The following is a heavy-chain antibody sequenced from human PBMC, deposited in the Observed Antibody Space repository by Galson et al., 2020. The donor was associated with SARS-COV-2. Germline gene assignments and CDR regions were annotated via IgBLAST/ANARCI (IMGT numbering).Heavy chain of an antibody. CDR2: ISYSGST. J-gene: IGHJ4*02. D-gene: IGHD3-22*01. CDR3: ARGKGYYDSSGYLDY. CDR1: SGSISSNTYS. V-gene: IGHV4-39*01. Sequence: SETLSLTCTVSSGSISSNTYSWNWIRQPPGKGLEWIGTISYSGSTYYNPSLNSRVTISVDTSKNQFSLKLSSVTAADTALYYCARGKGYYDSSGYLDYWDQGTLVTVSS.